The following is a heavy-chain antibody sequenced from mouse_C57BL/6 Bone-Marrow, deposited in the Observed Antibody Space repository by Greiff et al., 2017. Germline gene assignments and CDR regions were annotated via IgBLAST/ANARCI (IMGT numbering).Heavy chain of an antibody. J-gene: IGHJ4*01. V-gene: IGHV1-42*01. D-gene: IGHD1-1*01. Sequence: EVKLMESGPELVKPGASVKISCKASGYSFTGYYMNWVKQSPEKSLEWIGEINPSTGGTTYNQKFKAKATLTVDKSSSTAYMQLKSLTSEDSAVYYCARGTTGMDYWGQGTSVTVSS. CDR3: ARGTTGMDY. CDR1: GYSFTGYY. CDR2: INPSTGGT.